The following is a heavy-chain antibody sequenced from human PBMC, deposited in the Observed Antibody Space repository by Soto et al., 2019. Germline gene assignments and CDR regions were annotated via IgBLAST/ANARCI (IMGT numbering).Heavy chain of an antibody. D-gene: IGHD2-2*01. Sequence: PSETLSLTCAVYGGSFSGYYWSWIRQPPGKGLEWIGEINHSGSTNYNPSLKSRVTISVDTSKNQFSLKLSSVTAADTAVYYCARVRGYCSSTSCYNPFDYWGQGTLVTVSS. CDR1: GGSFSGYY. J-gene: IGHJ4*02. CDR2: INHSGST. CDR3: ARVRGYCSSTSCYNPFDY. V-gene: IGHV4-34*01.